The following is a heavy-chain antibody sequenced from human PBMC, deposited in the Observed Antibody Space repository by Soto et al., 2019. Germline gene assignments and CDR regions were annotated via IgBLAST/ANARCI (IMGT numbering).Heavy chain of an antibody. Sequence: QVQLVQSGAEVRKPGSSVKVSCGTSGNTFINYAISWVRQAPGQGLEWMGGIIPFFGTTSYTQNFQGGVTFTADIGITTVYMELSSLKPRDTAVYYCVRSPLIRGVVSGLDVWGQGTTITVSS. CDR2: IIPFFGTT. J-gene: IGHJ6*02. CDR3: VRSPLIRGVVSGLDV. D-gene: IGHD3-10*01. V-gene: IGHV1-69*06. CDR1: GNTFINYA.